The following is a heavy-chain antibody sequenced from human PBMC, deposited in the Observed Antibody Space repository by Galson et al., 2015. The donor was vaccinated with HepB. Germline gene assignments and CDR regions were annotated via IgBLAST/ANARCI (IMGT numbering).Heavy chain of an antibody. CDR2: ISGSGGST. D-gene: IGHD5-12*01. Sequence: SLRLSCAASGFTFSSSAMSWVRQAPGKGLEWVSGISGSGGSTYYADSVKGRFTISRDNSKNTLFLQMNSLRAEDTAVYSCAKEIYSGYGAVDYWGQGTLVTVSS. CDR3: AKEIYSGYGAVDY. V-gene: IGHV3-23*01. J-gene: IGHJ4*02. CDR1: GFTFSSSA.